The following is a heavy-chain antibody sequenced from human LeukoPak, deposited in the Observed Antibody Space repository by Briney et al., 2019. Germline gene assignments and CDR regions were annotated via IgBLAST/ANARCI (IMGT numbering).Heavy chain of an antibody. J-gene: IGHJ4*02. CDR1: GFTFSSYG. D-gene: IGHD4-17*01. Sequence: GGSLRLSCAASGFTFSSYGMHWVRQAPGKGLEWVAVIWYDGSNKYYADSVKGRFTISRNNSKNTLYLQMNRLRGEDTAVYYCAKDRDGDSDYWGQGTLVTVSS. V-gene: IGHV3-33*06. CDR3: AKDRDGDSDY. CDR2: IWYDGSNK.